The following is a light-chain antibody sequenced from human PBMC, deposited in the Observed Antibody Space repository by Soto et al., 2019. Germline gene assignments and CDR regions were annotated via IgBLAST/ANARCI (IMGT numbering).Light chain of an antibody. V-gene: IGKV3-15*01. J-gene: IGKJ1*01. Sequence: EIVMTQSPATLSVSPVERATLSCRASQSVFSSLAWYQQRPGQAPRLLIYGSATRATGIPARFSGSGSGTEFTLTISSLQSEDSAVYYCQQYHSWPAFGQGTKVDIK. CDR3: QQYHSWPA. CDR2: GSA. CDR1: QSVFSS.